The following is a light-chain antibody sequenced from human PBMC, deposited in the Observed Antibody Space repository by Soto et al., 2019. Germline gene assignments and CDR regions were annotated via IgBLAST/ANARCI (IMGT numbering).Light chain of an antibody. CDR2: DAS. V-gene: IGKV3-11*01. J-gene: IGKJ2*01. Sequence: DIVLTQSPATLSLSPGESATLSCRASQSVNSFLAWYQQKPGQAPRLLIYDASNRATGVPARFSGSGSGTDFTLTISSLEPEDFAVYYCQQRSNWPLYTFGQGTKLEIK. CDR3: QQRSNWPLYT. CDR1: QSVNSF.